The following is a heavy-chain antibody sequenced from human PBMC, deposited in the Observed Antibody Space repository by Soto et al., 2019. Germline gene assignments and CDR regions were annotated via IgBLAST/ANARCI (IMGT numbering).Heavy chain of an antibody. Sequence: PGGSLRLSCAASGFTFSNACMSWVRQAPGKGLEWVGRIKSKTDGGTTDYAAPAKGRFTISRDDSKNTLYLQMNSLKTEDTAVYYCTTDTWDIVVVVAATPPLDWFEPWGQGTLVTVSS. J-gene: IGHJ5*02. CDR1: GFTFSNAC. CDR2: IKSKTDGGTT. V-gene: IGHV3-15*01. CDR3: TTDTWDIVVVVAATPPLDWFEP. D-gene: IGHD2-15*01.